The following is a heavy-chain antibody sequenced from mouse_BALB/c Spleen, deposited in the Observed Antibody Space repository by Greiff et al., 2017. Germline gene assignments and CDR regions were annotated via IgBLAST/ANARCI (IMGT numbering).Heavy chain of an antibody. V-gene: IGHV2-6-7*01. CDR3: AILGNSYAMDY. J-gene: IGHJ4*01. Sequence: QVQLQQSGPGLVAPSQSLSITCTVSGFSLTGYGVNWVRQPPGKGLEWLGMIWGDGSTDYNSALKSRLSISKDNSKSQVFLKMNSLQTDDTARYYCAILGNSYAMDYWGQGTSVTVSS. CDR1: GFSLTGYG. D-gene: IGHD2-1*01. CDR2: IWGDGST.